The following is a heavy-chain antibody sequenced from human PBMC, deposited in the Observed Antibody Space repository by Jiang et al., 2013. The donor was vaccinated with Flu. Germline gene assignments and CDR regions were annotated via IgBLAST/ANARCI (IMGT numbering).Heavy chain of an antibody. Sequence: GPGLVKPSETLSLTCTVSGGSISSSSYFWAWIRQSPGKGLEWIGNIYYTGAAYYNPSLKSRVTISVDRSKNHFSLKLSSVTAADTAVYYCARRQYTNSPLDYWGQG. V-gene: IGHV4-39*02. CDR1: GGSISSSSYF. J-gene: IGHJ4*02. CDR3: ARRQYTNSPLDY. D-gene: IGHD6-6*01. CDR2: IYYTGAA.